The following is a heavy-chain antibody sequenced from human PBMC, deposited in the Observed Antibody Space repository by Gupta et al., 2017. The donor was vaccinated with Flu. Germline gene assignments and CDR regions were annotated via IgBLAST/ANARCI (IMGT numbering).Heavy chain of an antibody. J-gene: IGHJ6*03. V-gene: IGHV3-30*18. Sequence: EWVAVISYDGSNKYYADSVKGRFTISRDNSKNTLYLQMNSLRAEDTAVYYCAKGPVVPAAIQYYYYYYYMDVWGKGTTVTVSS. D-gene: IGHD2-2*02. CDR2: ISYDGSNK. CDR3: AKGPVVPAAIQYYYYYYYMDV.